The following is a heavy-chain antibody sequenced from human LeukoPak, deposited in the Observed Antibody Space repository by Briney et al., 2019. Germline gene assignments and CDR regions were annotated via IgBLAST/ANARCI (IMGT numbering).Heavy chain of an antibody. CDR3: AREAQYSSSWYPWFDP. J-gene: IGHJ5*02. Sequence: GGSLRLSCAASGFTFSTYAINWVRQAPGKGLEWVSAINHSGGNTYYADSVKGRFTVSRDNSKNTVYLQVNSLRAEDTAVYYCAREAQYSSSWYPWFDPWGQGTLVTVSS. CDR1: GFTFSTYA. D-gene: IGHD6-13*01. V-gene: IGHV3-23*01. CDR2: INHSGGNT.